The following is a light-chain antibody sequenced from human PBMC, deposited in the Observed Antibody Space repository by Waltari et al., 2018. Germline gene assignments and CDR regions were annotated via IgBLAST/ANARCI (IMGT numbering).Light chain of an antibody. V-gene: IGLV2-14*03. J-gene: IGLJ1*01. CDR1: SSDVGGYNS. CDR2: DVN. CDR3: GSYTTRATHV. Sequence: QSALTQPASVSGSPGQSITISCTGTSSDVGGYNSVSWYQQHPGTTPQLIIFDVNRPPSGVSHRFSGSKSGNTASLTISGLQAEDEADYYCGSYTTRATHVFGIGTKVTVL.